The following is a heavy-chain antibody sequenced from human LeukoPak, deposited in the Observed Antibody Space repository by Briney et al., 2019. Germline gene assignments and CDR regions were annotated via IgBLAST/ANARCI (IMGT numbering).Heavy chain of an antibody. V-gene: IGHV1-18*01. D-gene: IGHD2-21*02. CDR2: ISAYNGYT. CDR1: GYTFTSYG. CDR3: ARDGLAYCGGDCYFDS. Sequence: ASVKVSCKASGYTFTSYGITWVRQAPGQGLEWIGWISAYNGYTNYAQKLQGRVTMTTDTSTNTAYMKLRSLRSDDSAVYYCARDGLAYCGGDCYFDSWGQGTLVTISS. J-gene: IGHJ4*02.